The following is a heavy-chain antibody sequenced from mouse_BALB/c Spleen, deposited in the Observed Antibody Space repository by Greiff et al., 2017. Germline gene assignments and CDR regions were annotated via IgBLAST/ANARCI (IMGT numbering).Heavy chain of an antibody. J-gene: IGHJ3*01. CDR2: ISDGGSYT. V-gene: IGHV5-4*02. CDR1: GFTFSDYY. D-gene: IGHD2-2*01. Sequence: EVHLVESGGGLVQPGGSLKLSCAASGFTFSDYYMYWVRQTPEKRLEWVATISDGGSYTYYPDSVKGRFTISRDNAKNNLYLQMSSLKSEDTAMYYCAREGYTWFAYWGQGTLVTVSA. CDR3: AREGYTWFAY.